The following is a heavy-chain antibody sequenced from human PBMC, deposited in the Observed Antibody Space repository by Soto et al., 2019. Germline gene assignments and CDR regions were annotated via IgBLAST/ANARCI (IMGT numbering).Heavy chain of an antibody. V-gene: IGHV3-23*01. CDR2: ISGTGRST. J-gene: IGHJ4*02. CDR1: GFTFSDCA. CDR3: AKGNTSGWYFFDY. Sequence: SLRLSCGGSGFTFSDCAMSWVRQAPGKGLEWVSGISGTGRSTFYADSAKDRFTISRDNSKNTVYLQMTSLRAEDTAVYYCAKGNTSGWYFFDYWGQGALVTVSS. D-gene: IGHD6-19*01.